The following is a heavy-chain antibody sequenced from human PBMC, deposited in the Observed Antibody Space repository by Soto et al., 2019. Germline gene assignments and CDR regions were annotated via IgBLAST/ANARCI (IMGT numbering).Heavy chain of an antibody. CDR1: GGTFSSYA. Sequence: GASVKVSFKASGGTFSSYAISWVRQAPGQGLEWMGGIIPIFGTANYAQKFQGRVTITADESTSTAYMELRSLRSEDTAVYYCARDVAPAAIPLPVDYWGQGTLVTVSS. D-gene: IGHD2-2*01. V-gene: IGHV1-69*13. CDR3: ARDVAPAAIPLPVDY. CDR2: IIPIFGTA. J-gene: IGHJ4*02.